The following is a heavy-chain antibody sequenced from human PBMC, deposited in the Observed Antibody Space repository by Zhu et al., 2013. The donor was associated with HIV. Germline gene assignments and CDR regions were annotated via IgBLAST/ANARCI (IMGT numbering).Heavy chain of an antibody. D-gene: IGHD3-3*01. J-gene: IGHJ3*02. CDR1: GGSISSSNW. CDR2: IYHSGST. V-gene: IGHV4-4*02. CDR3: ARGRSHSDFWSIILRGRASDI. Sequence: QVQLRESGPGLVKPSGTLSLTCAVSGGSISSSNWWSWVRQPPGKGLEWIGEIYHSGSTNYNPSLKSRVTISVDTGKNHLSLNLTSVTAADTATYYCARGRSHSDFWSIILRGRASDIVGPRDNGHRLF.